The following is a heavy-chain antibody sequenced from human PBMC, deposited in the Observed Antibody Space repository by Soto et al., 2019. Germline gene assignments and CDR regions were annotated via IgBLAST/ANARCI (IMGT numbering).Heavy chain of an antibody. D-gene: IGHD3-10*01. V-gene: IGHV1-69*13. CDR3: ARGYSYYYGSGSYYPVDY. CDR2: IVPIFGTA. CDR1: GGTFSSYA. Sequence: SVKVSCKASGGTFSSYAISWVRQAPGQGLEWMGGIVPIFGTANYAQKFQGRVTITADESTSTAYMELSSLRSEDTAVYYCARGYSYYYGSGSYYPVDYWGQGTLVTVSS. J-gene: IGHJ4*02.